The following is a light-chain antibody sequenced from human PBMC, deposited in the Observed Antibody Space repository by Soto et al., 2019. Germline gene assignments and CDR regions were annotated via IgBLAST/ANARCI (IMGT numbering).Light chain of an antibody. V-gene: IGKV1-9*01. CDR1: QDTRSY. CDR2: VAS. J-gene: IGKJ3*01. CDR3: QQHNSYPLT. Sequence: DIQLTQSPSFLSASVGDRVTITCRASQDTRSYLAWYQQKPGKAPKLLIYVASTLRSGVPSRFSGSGSGTEFTLTISSLQPEDFATYYCQQHNSYPLTFGPGTKVEIK.